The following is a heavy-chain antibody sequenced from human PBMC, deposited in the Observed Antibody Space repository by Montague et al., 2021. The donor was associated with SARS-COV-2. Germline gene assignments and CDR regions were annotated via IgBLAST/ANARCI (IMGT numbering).Heavy chain of an antibody. CDR1: GGSISNSIYY. CDR2: IYYTGST. V-gene: IGHV4-39*01. Sequence: SETLSLTCTVSGGSISNSIYYWGWLRQPPGKGLEWSGSIYYTGSTYYNPSLKSRVTISMNTSNNQFFLNLTSVTAADTAVYYCARPGRGYSYGLDAFEVWGQGTMVTVSS. CDR3: ARPGRGYSYGLDAFEV. D-gene: IGHD5-18*01. J-gene: IGHJ3*01.